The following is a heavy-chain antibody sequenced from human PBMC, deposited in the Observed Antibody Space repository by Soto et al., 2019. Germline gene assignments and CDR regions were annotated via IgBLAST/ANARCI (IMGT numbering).Heavy chain of an antibody. J-gene: IGHJ4*02. Sequence: SATMCLTCTVSGGSISSGGYHSSWISQHPGKGQEWIGYIYYSGSTYYNPSLKSRVTISVDTSKNQFSLKLSSVTAADTAVYYCARVAVRGVRAGDYWGQGTLVTLSS. CDR1: GGSISSGGYH. V-gene: IGHV4-31*03. CDR3: ARVAVRGVRAGDY. D-gene: IGHD3-10*01. CDR2: IYYSGST.